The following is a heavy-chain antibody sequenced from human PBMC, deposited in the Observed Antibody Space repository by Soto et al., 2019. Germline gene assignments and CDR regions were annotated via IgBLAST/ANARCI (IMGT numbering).Heavy chain of an antibody. J-gene: IGHJ4*02. CDR3: ARAVYSNHVY. D-gene: IGHD4-4*01. V-gene: IGHV4-31*03. Sequence: QVQLQESGPGLVKPSQTLSLTCTVSGASISSGIYYWGWIRQLPVKALEWIGYISNSGSTYYNPTLKNRVTISGDTSKNKCSMRVSSVTAADTAVYYCARAVYSNHVYWGQGTLVTVSS. CDR2: ISNSGST. CDR1: GASISSGIYY.